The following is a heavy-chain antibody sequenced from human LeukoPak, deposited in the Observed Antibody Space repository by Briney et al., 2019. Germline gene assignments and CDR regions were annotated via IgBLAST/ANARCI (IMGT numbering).Heavy chain of an antibody. D-gene: IGHD6-19*01. Sequence: SENPSPPCTGSGGSLSSSSYYLGWVPPPPREGRGGVGGIYYSGSTYYNPSLKSRVTISVDTSKNQFSLKLSSVTAADTAVYYCARHDGRGSGWSGVHDYWGQGTLVTVSS. CDR3: ARHDGRGSGWSGVHDY. J-gene: IGHJ4*02. CDR2: IYYSGST. V-gene: IGHV4-39*01. CDR1: GGSLSSSSYY.